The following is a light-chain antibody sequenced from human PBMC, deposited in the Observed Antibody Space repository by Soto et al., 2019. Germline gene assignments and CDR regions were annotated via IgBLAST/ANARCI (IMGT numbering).Light chain of an antibody. J-gene: IGKJ1*01. V-gene: IGKV3-20*01. CDR1: QSISSTY. Sequence: VVLTHSPGTLSFSPGERAALSFRGIQSISSTYLACYQQKPGQSPRLLIIGASSRATGIPDRFSGSGSGTDFTLTISRLEPEDFAVYYCQQYNNSPWTFGQGTKVDIK. CDR3: QQYNNSPWT. CDR2: GAS.